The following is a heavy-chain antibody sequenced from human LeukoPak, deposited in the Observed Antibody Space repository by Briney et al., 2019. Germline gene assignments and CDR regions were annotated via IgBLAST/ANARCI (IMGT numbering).Heavy chain of an antibody. V-gene: IGHV3-30*04. CDR1: GFTFSSYA. D-gene: IGHD3-10*01. CDR3: AKAQGDVWFGELIDY. CDR2: ISYDGSNK. J-gene: IGHJ4*02. Sequence: GGSLRLSCAASGFTFSSYAMHWVRQAPGKGLEWVAVISYDGSNKYYADSVKGRFTISRDNSKNTLYLQMNSLRAEDTAVYYCAKAQGDVWFGELIDYWGQGTLVTVSS.